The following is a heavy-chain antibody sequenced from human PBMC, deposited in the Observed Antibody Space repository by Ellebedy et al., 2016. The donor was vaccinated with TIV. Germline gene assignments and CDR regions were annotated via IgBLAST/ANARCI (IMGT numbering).Heavy chain of an antibody. V-gene: IGHV3-23*01. D-gene: IGHD6-19*01. Sequence: GESLKISCAASGLTFSSHAMSWVRQAPGKGLEWVSSITESGGNTYYADSVKGRFTISRDNSKNTLDLQMNSLRADDTAIYYCAREGYGSGHCGAFDIWGQGTVVTVSS. J-gene: IGHJ3*02. CDR3: AREGYGSGHCGAFDI. CDR2: ITESGGNT. CDR1: GLTFSSHA.